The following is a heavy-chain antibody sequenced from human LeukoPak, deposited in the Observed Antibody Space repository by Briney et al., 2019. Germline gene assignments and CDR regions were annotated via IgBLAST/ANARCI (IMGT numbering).Heavy chain of an antibody. CDR1: VYTFTTYD. J-gene: IGHJ4*02. V-gene: IGHV1-18*01. CDR2: ISAYNGYT. CDR3: ARVVTGTRSFDY. Sequence: ASVKVSCKTSVYTFTTYDINWVRQAPGQGLEWMGRISAYNGYTNYVQKLQGRVTMTTDTSTSTAYMELRSLRSDDTAVYYCARVVTGTRSFDYWGQGTLLTVSS. D-gene: IGHD1/OR15-1a*01.